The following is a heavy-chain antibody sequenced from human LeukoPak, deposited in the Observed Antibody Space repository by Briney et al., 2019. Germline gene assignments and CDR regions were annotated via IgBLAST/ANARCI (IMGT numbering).Heavy chain of an antibody. D-gene: IGHD3-22*01. CDR1: GFTVSSNY. Sequence: QPGGSLRLSCAASGFTVSSNYMSWVRQAPGKGLEWVSVIYSGGSTYYADSVKGRFTISRDNSKNTLYLQMNSLRAEDTAVYYCARVGSSYYYDSSGYYPGCWGQGTLVTVSS. V-gene: IGHV3-66*01. CDR3: ARVGSSYYYDSSGYYPGC. J-gene: IGHJ4*02. CDR2: IYSGGST.